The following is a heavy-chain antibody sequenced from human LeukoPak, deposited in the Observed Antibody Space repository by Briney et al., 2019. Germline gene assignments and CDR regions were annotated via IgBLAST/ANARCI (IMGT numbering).Heavy chain of an antibody. D-gene: IGHD3-16*02. CDR2: IYYSGST. Sequence: PSETLSLTCTVSGGSISSYYWSWIRQPPGKGLEWIGNIYYSGSTNYNPSLKSRVTISVDTSKNQFSLKLSSVTAADTAVYYCARVKMGDYVWGSYRGHYMDVWGKGTTVTVSS. CDR3: ARVKMGDYVWGSYRGHYMDV. CDR1: GGSISSYY. V-gene: IGHV4-59*01. J-gene: IGHJ6*03.